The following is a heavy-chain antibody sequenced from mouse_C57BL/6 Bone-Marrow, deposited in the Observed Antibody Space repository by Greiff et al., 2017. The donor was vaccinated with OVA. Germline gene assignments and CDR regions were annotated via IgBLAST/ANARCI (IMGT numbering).Heavy chain of an antibody. D-gene: IGHD1-1*01. CDR3: AKYYYGSSSPYYAMDY. CDR2: INYDGSST. V-gene: IGHV5-16*01. CDR1: GFTFSDYY. J-gene: IGHJ4*01. Sequence: EVKLEESEGGLVQPGSSMKLSCTASGFTFSDYYMAWVRQVPEKGLEWVANINYDGSSTYYLDSLKSRFIISRDNAKNILYLQMSSLKSEDTATYYCAKYYYGSSSPYYAMDYWGQGTSVTVSS.